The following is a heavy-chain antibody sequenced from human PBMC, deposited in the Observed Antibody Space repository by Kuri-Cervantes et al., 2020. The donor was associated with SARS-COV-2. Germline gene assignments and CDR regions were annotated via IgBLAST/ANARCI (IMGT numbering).Heavy chain of an antibody. D-gene: IGHD1-26*01. Sequence: ETLSLTCAASGFTVSSNYMSWVRQAPGKGLEWVSVIYSGGSTYYADSVKGRFTISRDNSKNTLYLQMNSLRAEDTAVYYCAREMKEGAVMGAFDIWGRGTMVTGSS. V-gene: IGHV3-53*01. CDR1: GFTVSSNY. CDR3: AREMKEGAVMGAFDI. CDR2: IYSGGST. J-gene: IGHJ3*02.